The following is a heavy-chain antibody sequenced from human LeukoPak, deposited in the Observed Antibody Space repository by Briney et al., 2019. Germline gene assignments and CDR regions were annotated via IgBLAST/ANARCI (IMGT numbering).Heavy chain of an antibody. CDR1: GGSFSGYH. Sequence: SETLSLTCAVYGGSFSGYHWSWIRQPPGKGLEWIGEINHSGSTNYNPSLKSRVTISVDTSKNQFSLKLSSVTAADTAVYYCARQGIAAATFDYWGQGTLVTVSS. CDR3: ARQGIAAATFDY. CDR2: INHSGST. J-gene: IGHJ4*02. V-gene: IGHV4-34*01. D-gene: IGHD6-13*01.